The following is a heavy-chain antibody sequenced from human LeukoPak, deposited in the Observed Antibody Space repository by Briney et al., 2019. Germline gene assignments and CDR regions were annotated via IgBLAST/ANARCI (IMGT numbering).Heavy chain of an antibody. CDR2: INPISGGT. CDR1: GYTFTTYY. V-gene: IGHV1-2*02. Sequence: ASVTVSCKGSGYTFTTYYMHWVRQAPGQGLEWMGWINPISGGTDYAQKFQGRVTMTRDTSITTVYMDLSRLTSDDTAVYYCARDRSTTGTSLTDYWGQGTVVTVSS. D-gene: IGHD1-1*01. CDR3: ARDRSTTGTSLTDY. J-gene: IGHJ4*02.